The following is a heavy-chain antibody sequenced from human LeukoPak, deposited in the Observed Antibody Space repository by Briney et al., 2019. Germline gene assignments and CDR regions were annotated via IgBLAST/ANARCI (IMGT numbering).Heavy chain of an antibody. CDR3: ARGPRDSYPTLGGWFDP. Sequence: PSETLSLTCTVSGGSISSGGYYWSWIRQHPGKGLEWIGYIYYSGSTYYNPSLKSRVTISVDTSKNQFSLKLSSVTAADTAVYYCARGPRDSYPTLGGWFDPWGQGTLVTVSS. CDR1: GGSISSGGYY. V-gene: IGHV4-31*03. D-gene: IGHD5-18*01. J-gene: IGHJ5*02. CDR2: IYYSGST.